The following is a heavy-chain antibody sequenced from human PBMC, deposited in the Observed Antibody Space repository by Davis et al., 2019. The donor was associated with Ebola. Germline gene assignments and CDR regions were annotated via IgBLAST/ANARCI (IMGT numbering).Heavy chain of an antibody. CDR1: GFTFSSYG. CDR2: ISYDGSNK. CDR3: VTTGFDY. Sequence: PGGSLRLSCAASGFTFSSYGMHWVRQAPGKGLEWVAVISYDGSNKYYADSVKGRFTISRDNSKNTLYLQMNSLRAEDTAVYYPVTTGFDYWGQGTLVTVSS. V-gene: IGHV3-30*03. J-gene: IGHJ4*02. D-gene: IGHD4-17*01.